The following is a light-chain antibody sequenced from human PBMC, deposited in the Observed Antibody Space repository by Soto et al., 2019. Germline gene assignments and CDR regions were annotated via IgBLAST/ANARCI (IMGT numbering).Light chain of an antibody. CDR1: SGHSSYA. J-gene: IGLJ1*01. CDR3: HPGGAGTKV. Sequence: QLVLTQSPSASASLGASVKVTCTLSSGHSSYAIAWHQQQPEKGPRYLMKVNSDGSHSKGDGIPDRFSGSSSGAERYLTISTPLFEDEADYSCHPGGAGTKVFETGTK. V-gene: IGLV4-69*02. CDR2: VNSDGSH.